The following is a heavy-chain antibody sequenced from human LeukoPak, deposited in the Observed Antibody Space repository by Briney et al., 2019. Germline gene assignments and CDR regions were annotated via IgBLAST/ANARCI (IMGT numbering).Heavy chain of an antibody. CDR3: ARDARYYYDSSGYYNFDY. V-gene: IGHV1-69*05. CDR2: IIPIFGTA. Sequence: ASVKVSCKASGGTFSSYAISWVRQAPGQGLEWMGGIIPIFGTANYAQKFQGRVTITTDESTSTAYMELSSLRSEDTAVYYCARDARYYYDSSGYYNFDYWGQGTLVTVSS. D-gene: IGHD3-22*01. CDR1: GGTFSSYA. J-gene: IGHJ4*02.